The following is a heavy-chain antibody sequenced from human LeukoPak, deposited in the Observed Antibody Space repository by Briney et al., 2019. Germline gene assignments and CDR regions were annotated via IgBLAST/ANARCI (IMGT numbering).Heavy chain of an antibody. J-gene: IGHJ5*02. CDR2: INHSGST. Sequence: SETLSLTCAVYGGSFSGYYWSWIRQPPGKGLEWIGEINHSGSTNYNPSLKSRVTISVDTSKNQFSLKPSSVTAADTAVYYCARNRQGPWGQGTLVTVSS. V-gene: IGHV4-34*01. D-gene: IGHD1-14*01. CDR3: ARNRQGP. CDR1: GGSFSGYY.